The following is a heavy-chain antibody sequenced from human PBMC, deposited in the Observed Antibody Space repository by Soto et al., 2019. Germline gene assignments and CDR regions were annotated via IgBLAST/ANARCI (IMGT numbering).Heavy chain of an antibody. CDR1: RYTFASHY. CDR3: GRNTTGLDY. Sequence: SVNVSCKASRYTFASHYIHWVRQAPGQGLEWMGVINPNGGNTRYDQKFQGRLTMTSDTPTNTLYQDLRSLRSDYTVVYYCGRNTTGLDYWGQGTLVTVSS. J-gene: IGHJ4*02. CDR2: INPNGGNT. V-gene: IGHV1-46*01. D-gene: IGHD2-2*01.